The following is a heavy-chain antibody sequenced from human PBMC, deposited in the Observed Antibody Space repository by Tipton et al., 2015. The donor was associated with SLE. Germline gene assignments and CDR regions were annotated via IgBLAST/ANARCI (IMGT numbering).Heavy chain of an antibody. V-gene: IGHV4-59*08. CDR2: IYYSGST. CDR3: ARARDWYFDL. CDR1: GGSISSHY. Sequence: TLSLTCTVSGGSISSHYWSWIRQPPGKGLEWIGYIYYSGSTNYNPSLKSRVTISVDTSKNQFPLKLSSVTAADTAVYYCARARDWYFDLWGRGTLVTVSS. J-gene: IGHJ2*01.